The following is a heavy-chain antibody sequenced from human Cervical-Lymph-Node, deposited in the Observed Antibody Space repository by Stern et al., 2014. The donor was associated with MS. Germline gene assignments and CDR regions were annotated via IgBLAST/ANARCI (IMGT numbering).Heavy chain of an antibody. V-gene: IGHV3-21*01. Sequence: EVQLVESGGGLVKPGESLRLSCDASGFTFSHYSINWVRQAPGKGLEWISSISNNYTHTYYADSVECRFTISRDSAKDSVSRPMVILRAEDTAVYYCARARVGDYARSPHLDSWGQGTLVTVSS. D-gene: IGHD4-17*01. CDR2: ISNNYTHT. CDR3: ARARVGDYARSPHLDS. CDR1: GFTFSHYS. J-gene: IGHJ4*02.